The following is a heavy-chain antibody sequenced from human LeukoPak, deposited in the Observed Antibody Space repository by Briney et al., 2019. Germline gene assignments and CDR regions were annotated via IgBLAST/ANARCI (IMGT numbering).Heavy chain of an antibody. J-gene: IGHJ4*02. CDR2: ISWNSGSI. Sequence: GGSLRLPCAASGFTFDDYAMHWVRQAPGKGLEWVSGISWNSGSIGYADSVKGRFTISRDNAKNSLYLQMNSLRAEDTALYYCAKDIATGNRLYYFDYWGQGTLVTVSS. D-gene: IGHD1-14*01. V-gene: IGHV3-9*01. CDR1: GFTFDDYA. CDR3: AKDIATGNRLYYFDY.